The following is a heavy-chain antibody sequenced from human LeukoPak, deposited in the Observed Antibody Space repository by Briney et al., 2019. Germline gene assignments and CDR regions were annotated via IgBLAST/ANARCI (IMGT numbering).Heavy chain of an antibody. D-gene: IGHD3-22*01. CDR2: IYYSGSA. J-gene: IGHJ4*02. CDR3: ATHSYDYDSSGYHYYFDY. V-gene: IGHV4-39*01. CDR1: GGSISSPSHY. Sequence: SETLSLTCSVSGGSISSPSHYWSWIRQPPGKGLEWIGSIYYSGSANYNPSLKSRVTMSVDTSKNQFSLKLSSVTATDTAVYSCATHSYDYDSSGYHYYFDYWGQGTLVTVSS.